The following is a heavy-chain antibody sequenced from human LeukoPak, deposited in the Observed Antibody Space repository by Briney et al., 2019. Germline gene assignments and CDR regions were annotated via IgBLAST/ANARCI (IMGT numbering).Heavy chain of an antibody. D-gene: IGHD3-10*01. CDR3: ARDLGFGEFLGFDI. CDR2: IYSGGST. CDR1: GFTVSNNY. V-gene: IGHV3-66*01. J-gene: IGHJ3*02. Sequence: PGGSLRLSCAASGFTVSNNYMSWVRQAPGKGLEWVSVIYSGGSTYYADSVKGRFTISRDNSKNTLYLQMNSLRAEDTAVYYCARDLGFGEFLGFDIWGQGTMVTVSS.